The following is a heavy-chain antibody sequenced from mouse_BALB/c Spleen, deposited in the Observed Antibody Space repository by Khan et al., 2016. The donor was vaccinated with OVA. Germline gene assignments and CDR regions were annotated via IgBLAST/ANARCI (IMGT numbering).Heavy chain of an antibody. Sequence: VQLQQSGAELAKPGASVKMSCKASGYTFTSYWMHWVKQRPGQGLEWIGYINPSSGYTEYNQNFKDKATLTVDKSSSTAYMQLSSLTSEDSAVYYCARDRIDYWGQGTTLTVSS. V-gene: IGHV1-7*01. CDR3: ARDRIDY. J-gene: IGHJ2*01. CDR1: GYTFTSYW. CDR2: INPSSGYT.